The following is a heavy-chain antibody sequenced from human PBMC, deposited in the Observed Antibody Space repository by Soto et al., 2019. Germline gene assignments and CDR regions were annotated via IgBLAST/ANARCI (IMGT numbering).Heavy chain of an antibody. CDR2: ISWDGGST. V-gene: IGHV3-43*01. CDR3: AKDLSGQLAYYYYGMDV. Sequence: GGSLRLSCAASGFTFDDYTMHWVRQAPGKGLEWVSLISWDGGSTYYADSVKGRFTISRDNSKNSLYLQMNSLRTEDTALYYCAKDLSGQLAYYYYGMDVWGQGTTVTVSS. D-gene: IGHD6-13*01. J-gene: IGHJ6*02. CDR1: GFTFDDYT.